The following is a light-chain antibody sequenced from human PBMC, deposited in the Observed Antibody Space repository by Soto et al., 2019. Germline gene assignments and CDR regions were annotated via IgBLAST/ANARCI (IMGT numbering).Light chain of an antibody. J-gene: IGLJ2*01. CDR3: AAWDDSLNGVV. V-gene: IGLV1-36*01. Sequence: QSVLTQPPSVSEAPRQRVTISCSGSSSNIGTKAVNWYQQLPGKAPKLLIYYDDLLPSGVSDRFSGSKSGTSASLAISGLQSEDEADYYCAAWDDSLNGVVFGGGTKLTVL. CDR2: YDD. CDR1: SSNIGTKA.